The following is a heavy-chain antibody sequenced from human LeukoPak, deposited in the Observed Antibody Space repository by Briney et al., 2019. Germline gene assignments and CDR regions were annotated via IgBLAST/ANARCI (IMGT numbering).Heavy chain of an antibody. CDR2: INPNSGGT. CDR1: GYTFTGYY. CDR3: ARQYYDFWSCPLSGIYYMDV. Sequence: ASVKVSCKASGYTFTGYYMHLVRQAPGQGLEWMGRINPNSGGTNYAQKFQGRVTMTRDTSISTAYMELSRLRSNDTAVYYCARQYYDFWSCPLSGIYYMDVGGKGTTVTVSS. V-gene: IGHV1-2*06. J-gene: IGHJ6*03. D-gene: IGHD3-3*01.